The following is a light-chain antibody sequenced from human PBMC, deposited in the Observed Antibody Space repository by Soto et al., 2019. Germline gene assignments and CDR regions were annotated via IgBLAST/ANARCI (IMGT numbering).Light chain of an antibody. J-gene: IGKJ5*01. CDR3: QQRSNWPPIT. CDR2: GAS. V-gene: IGKV3-11*01. CDR1: QSVSDY. Sequence: EILFTQAPGTLSLSPGERATLACRASQSVSDYLAWYQQRPGQAPRLLIFGASTRATGFPARFSGSGSGTDFTLTISSLEPEDFAVYYCQQRSNWPPITFGQGTRLEIK.